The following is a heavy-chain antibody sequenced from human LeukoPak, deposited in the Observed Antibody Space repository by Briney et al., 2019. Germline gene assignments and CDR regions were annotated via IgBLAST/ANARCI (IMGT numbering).Heavy chain of an antibody. CDR3: ARQAVDYYYYMDV. D-gene: IGHD6-19*01. Sequence: SETLSLTCTVSGGSISSGDYYWSWIRQPPGKWLECIGSIYYSGSTYYNPSLKSRVTISIDTSKNQFSLKLSSVTAADTAVYYCARQAVDYYYYMDVWGKGTTVIVSS. J-gene: IGHJ6*03. CDR2: IYYSGST. V-gene: IGHV4-39*01. CDR1: GGSISSGDYY.